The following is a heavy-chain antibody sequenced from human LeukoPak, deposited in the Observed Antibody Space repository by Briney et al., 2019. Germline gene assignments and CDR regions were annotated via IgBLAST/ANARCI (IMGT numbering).Heavy chain of an antibody. J-gene: IGHJ4*02. V-gene: IGHV3-30*02. CDR1: GFVLSDYG. D-gene: IGHD5-12*01. CDR2: VRNDGSNE. CDR3: AKESDSGYHSEGPRN. Sequence: PGGSLRLSCAASGFVLSDYGMHWVRQAPGKGLEWVAFVRNDGSNEYYVGSVKGRFTISRDKSKNTLCLQMNSLRVEDTAVYSCAKESDSGYHSEGPRNWGLGTLVTVSS.